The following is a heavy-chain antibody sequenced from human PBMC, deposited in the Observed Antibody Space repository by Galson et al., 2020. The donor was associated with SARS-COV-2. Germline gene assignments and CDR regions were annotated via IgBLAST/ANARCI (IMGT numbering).Heavy chain of an antibody. CDR1: GGSFSDYY. J-gene: IGHJ4*02. CDR2: ISHSGNA. CDR3: ATFQLDRRIIDY. V-gene: IGHV4-34*01. Sequence: SETLSLTCAVYGGSFSDYYWSWIRQPPGGGLEWIGEISHSGNATYNPSLKRPVSISVDTSKNQFSLKLTSLTAADTAVYYCATFQLDRRIIDYWGQGTLVTVSS. D-gene: IGHD1-1*01.